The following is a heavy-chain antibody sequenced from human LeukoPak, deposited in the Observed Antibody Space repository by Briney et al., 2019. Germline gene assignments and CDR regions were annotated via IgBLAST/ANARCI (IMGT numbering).Heavy chain of an antibody. V-gene: IGHV3-74*01. Sequence: PGGSLRLXCAASGFTFSSYWMHWVRQAPGKGLVSVSRINSDGSSTSYADSVKGRFTISRDNAKNTLYLQMNSLRAEDTAVYYCARGAQRYCSGGSCYLDSYNWFDPWGQGTLVTVSS. J-gene: IGHJ5*02. CDR1: GFTFSSYW. D-gene: IGHD2-15*01. CDR3: ARGAQRYCSGGSCYLDSYNWFDP. CDR2: INSDGSST.